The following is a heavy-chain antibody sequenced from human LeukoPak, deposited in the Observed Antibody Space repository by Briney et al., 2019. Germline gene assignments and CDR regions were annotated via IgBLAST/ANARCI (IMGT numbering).Heavy chain of an antibody. CDR1: GYTITNYY. Sequence: ASVKVSCKASGYTITNYYMHWVRQAPGQGLERMGIINPSGGSARYAQKFQGRVTMTRDTSTSTLYMEVSSLRSEDTAVYYCARGRDYGSGSYSPENDYWGQGTLVTVSS. CDR3: ARGRDYGSGSYSPENDY. D-gene: IGHD3-10*01. J-gene: IGHJ4*02. CDR2: INPSGGSA. V-gene: IGHV1-46*01.